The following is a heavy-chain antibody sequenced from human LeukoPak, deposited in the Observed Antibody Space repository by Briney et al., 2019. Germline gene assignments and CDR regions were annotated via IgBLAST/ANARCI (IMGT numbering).Heavy chain of an antibody. Sequence: SETLSLTCTVSGGSVNDYYWNWIRQPAGKGLEWFGRINTSGSTSYNPSLKRRVTMSVDTSTNQFSLKLSSVTATDTAVYYCARSLLSAGSGSYGFDPWGQGTLVTVSS. D-gene: IGHD3-10*01. CDR3: ARSLLSAGSGSYGFDP. CDR2: INTSGST. J-gene: IGHJ5*02. V-gene: IGHV4-4*07. CDR1: GGSVNDYY.